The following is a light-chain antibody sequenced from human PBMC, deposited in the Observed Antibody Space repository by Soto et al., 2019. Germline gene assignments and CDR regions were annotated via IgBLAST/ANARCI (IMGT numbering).Light chain of an antibody. Sequence: DIRMTQSPSSLSASVGDRVTITCRAIEVINNYLNGYQQKPGRAPKLLIYSASSLQSGIPSRFSGSGSGTDFTDFTLTISSLQPEDFAVYYCQQRSNWPSITFGQGTRLEIK. CDR3: QQRSNWPSIT. CDR2: SAS. J-gene: IGKJ5*01. V-gene: IGKV1-39*01. CDR1: EVINNY.